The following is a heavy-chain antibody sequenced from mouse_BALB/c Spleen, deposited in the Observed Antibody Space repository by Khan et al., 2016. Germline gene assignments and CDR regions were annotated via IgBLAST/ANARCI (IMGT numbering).Heavy chain of an antibody. CDR3: ARVAYYGNSYYAMDY. J-gene: IGHJ4*01. V-gene: IGHV9-1*02. Sequence: QVQLKQSGPELKKPGETVKISCKASGYTFTNYGMNWVKQAPGKGLKWMGWINTYTGEPTYDNDLKERFAFSLETSASTAYLQINNLKNEDIATYVRARVAYYGNSYYAMDYWGQGTSVTVSS. D-gene: IGHD2-10*01. CDR2: INTYTGEP. CDR1: GYTFTNYG.